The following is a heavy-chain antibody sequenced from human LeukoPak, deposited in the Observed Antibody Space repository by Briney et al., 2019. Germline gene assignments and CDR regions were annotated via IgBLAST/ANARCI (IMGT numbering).Heavy chain of an antibody. D-gene: IGHD2-21*01. Sequence: GGSLRLSCAASGFTFSSYWMHWVRQAPGKGLVWVSRISSDGSSTSYADSVKGRFTISRDNAKNTLYLQMNSLRAEDTAVYYCARGVVGSVSFDYWGQGTLVTVSS. CDR2: ISSDGSST. CDR1: GFTFSSYW. J-gene: IGHJ4*02. CDR3: ARGVVGSVSFDY. V-gene: IGHV3-74*01.